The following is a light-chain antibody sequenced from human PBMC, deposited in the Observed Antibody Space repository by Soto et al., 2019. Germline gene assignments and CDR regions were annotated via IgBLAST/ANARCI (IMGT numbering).Light chain of an antibody. CDR2: DAS. V-gene: IGKV3-20*01. J-gene: IGKJ2*03. Sequence: ESVVSRSPGTPSFSPGERATLSCRASQTVRNNYLAWYQQKPGQAPRLLIYDASSRATGIPDRFSGGGSGTDFTLTICCLQPEDCVVYYCTVFGILLNSFG. CDR1: QTVRNNY. CDR3: TVFGILLNS.